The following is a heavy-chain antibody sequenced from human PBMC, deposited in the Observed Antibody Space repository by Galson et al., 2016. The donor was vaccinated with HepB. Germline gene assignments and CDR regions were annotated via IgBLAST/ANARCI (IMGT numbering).Heavy chain of an antibody. J-gene: IGHJ3*01. CDR3: AKGGRDTSGYEN. CDR1: GFTFSSYS. V-gene: IGHV3-48*02. Sequence: SLRLSCAASGFTFSSYSMNWVRQAPGKGLEWVSYISSSSTIYYADSVKGRFTISRDNAKNSLYLQMNSLRDEDTAVYYCAKGGRDTSGYENWGQGTVVTVSS. CDR2: ISSSSTI. D-gene: IGHD3-22*01.